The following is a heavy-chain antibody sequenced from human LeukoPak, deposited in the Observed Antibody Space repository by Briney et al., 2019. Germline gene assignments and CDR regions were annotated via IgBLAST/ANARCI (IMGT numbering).Heavy chain of an antibody. V-gene: IGHV4-59*02. D-gene: IGHD4-11*01. CDR3: ARGDLTTVSYYMDV. J-gene: IGHJ6*03. CDR1: GGSVSSHQ. CDR2: IYYSGST. Sequence: PSETLSLTCTVSGGSVSSHQWSWIRQPPGKGLEWIGYIYYSGSTNYNPSLKSRFTISIDTSNNRFSLKLSSVTAADTAVYYCARGDLTTVSYYMDVWGNGTTVTVSS.